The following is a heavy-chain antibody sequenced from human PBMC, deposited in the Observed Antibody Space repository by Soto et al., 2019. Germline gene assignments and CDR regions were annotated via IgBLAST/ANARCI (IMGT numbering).Heavy chain of an antibody. CDR1: GDSVSSNSAA. V-gene: IGHV6-1*01. CDR3: AGTTSHYSHYMDV. Sequence: SPTLSLTCAISGDSVSSNSAAWNWIRQSPSRGLEWLGRTYYRSRWYNDYAVSVKSRITVNPDTSKNQFSLQLTSVTPEDTAVYYCAGTTSHYSHYMDVWGKGTTVTVSS. CDR2: TYYRSRWYN. J-gene: IGHJ6*03. D-gene: IGHD1-7*01.